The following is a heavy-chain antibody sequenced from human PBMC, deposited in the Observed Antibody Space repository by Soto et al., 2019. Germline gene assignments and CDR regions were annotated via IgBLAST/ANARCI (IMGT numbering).Heavy chain of an antibody. D-gene: IGHD5-12*01. Sequence: EVQLVETGGGLIQPGGSLRLSCAASGFTVSSNYMSWVRQAPGKGLEWVSVIYSGGSTYYADSVKGRFTIFRDNTKNTLNLQINSLRAEETAVYYCARLEMATIHFDYWGQGTLGTVS. J-gene: IGHJ4*02. V-gene: IGHV3-53*02. CDR3: ARLEMATIHFDY. CDR2: IYSGGST. CDR1: GFTVSSNY.